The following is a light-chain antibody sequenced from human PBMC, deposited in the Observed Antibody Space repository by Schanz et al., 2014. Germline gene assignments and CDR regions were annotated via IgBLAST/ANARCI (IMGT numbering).Light chain of an antibody. CDR2: SND. Sequence: QSVLTQSPSASGTPGQRVTISCSGSSSNIGGNPVNWYQQLPGTAPKLLIYSNDQRPSGVPDRFSGSKSGTSASLAISGLQSRDEGDYYCAAWDDALKEVFGGGTKLTVL. CDR3: AAWDDALKEV. J-gene: IGLJ3*02. V-gene: IGLV1-44*01. CDR1: SSNIGGNP.